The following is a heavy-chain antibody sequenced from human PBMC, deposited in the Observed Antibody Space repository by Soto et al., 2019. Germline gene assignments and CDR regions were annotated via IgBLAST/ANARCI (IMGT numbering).Heavy chain of an antibody. D-gene: IGHD6-6*01. CDR2: IYYSGST. V-gene: IGHV4-59*01. J-gene: IGHJ5*02. Sequence: SETLSLTCTVSGGSISSYYWSWIRQPPGKGLEWIGYIYYSGSTNYNPSFKSRVTISVDTSKNQFSLKLSSVTAADTAVYYCARSPSRYSSSSNWFDHWGQGTLVTVSA. CDR1: GGSISSYY. CDR3: ARSPSRYSSSSNWFDH.